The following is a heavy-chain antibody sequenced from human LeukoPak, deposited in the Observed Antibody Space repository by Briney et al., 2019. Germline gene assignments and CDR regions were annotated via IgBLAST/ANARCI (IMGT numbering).Heavy chain of an antibody. CDR2: INPNSGGT. CDR3: ATVVYYGSGSYADY. Sequence: GASVKVSCKASGYTFTGYYMHWVRQAPGQGLEWMGRINPNSGGTNYAQKFQGRVTMTRDTSISTAYMELSRLRSDDPAVYYCATVVYYGSGSYADYWGQGTLVTVSS. D-gene: IGHD3-10*01. V-gene: IGHV1-2*06. CDR1: GYTFTGYY. J-gene: IGHJ4*02.